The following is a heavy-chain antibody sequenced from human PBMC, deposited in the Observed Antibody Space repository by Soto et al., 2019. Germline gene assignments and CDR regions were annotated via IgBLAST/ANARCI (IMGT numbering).Heavy chain of an antibody. CDR2: ISYDGSNK. CDR3: ARDGCGSGSYYYYGMDV. V-gene: IGHV3-30-3*01. D-gene: IGHD3-10*01. J-gene: IGHJ6*02. Sequence: GGSLRLSCAASGFTFSSYAMHWVRQAPGKGLEWVAVISYDGSNKYYADSVKGRFTISRDNSKNTLYLQMNSLRAEDTAVYYCARDGCGSGSYYYYGMDVWGQGTTVTVSS. CDR1: GFTFSSYA.